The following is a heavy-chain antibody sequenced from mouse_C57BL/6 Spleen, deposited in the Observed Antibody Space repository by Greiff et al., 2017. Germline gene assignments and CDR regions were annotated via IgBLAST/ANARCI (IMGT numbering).Heavy chain of an antibody. CDR3: ARWLLYYAMDY. V-gene: IGHV1-64*01. CDR2: IHPNSGST. CDR1: GYTFTRYW. D-gene: IGHD2-3*01. Sequence: QVQLQQPGAELVKPGASVKLSCKASGYTFTRYWMHWVKQRPGQGLEWIGMIHPNSGSTNYNEKFKSKATLTVDKSSSTAYMQLSSLTSEDSAVYYCARWLLYYAMDYWGQGTSVTVSS. J-gene: IGHJ4*01.